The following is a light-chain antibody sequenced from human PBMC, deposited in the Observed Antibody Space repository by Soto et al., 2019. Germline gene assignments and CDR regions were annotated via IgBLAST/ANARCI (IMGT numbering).Light chain of an antibody. CDR2: RAS. CDR1: QSLNPI. V-gene: IGKV3-15*01. CDR3: QQYNNWPIT. Sequence: VWPQSPATLAVSPGERATPPSKSSQSLNPILAWYQQKPGQAPRLLIYRASSRATGIPDRFSGSGSGTEFTLTISSLQSEDFGVYYCQQYNNWPITFGQGTRLEI. J-gene: IGKJ5*01.